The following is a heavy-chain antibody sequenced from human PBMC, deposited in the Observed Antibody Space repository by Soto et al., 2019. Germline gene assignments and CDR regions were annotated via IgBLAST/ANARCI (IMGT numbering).Heavy chain of an antibody. CDR1: GGTFSKYG. CDR2: IIPMFGTP. J-gene: IGHJ4*02. CDR3: ARGWETVGSTTAFAY. D-gene: IGHD1-26*01. Sequence: SSVKVSCKASGGTFSKYGISLVLQAPGQGLDWMGGIIPMFGTPNYAQRFQGRVTITADKSTSTASMEVRNLKSDDTAVYYCARGWETVGSTTAFAYWGQGTLVTVSS. V-gene: IGHV1-69*06.